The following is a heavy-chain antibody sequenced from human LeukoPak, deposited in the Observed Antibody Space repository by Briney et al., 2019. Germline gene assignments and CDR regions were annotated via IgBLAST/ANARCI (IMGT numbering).Heavy chain of an antibody. CDR1: GFTFSSYA. J-gene: IGHJ4*02. V-gene: IGHV3-7*01. D-gene: IGHD3-16*01. Sequence: TGGSLRLSCAASGFTFSSYAMSWVRQAPGKGLEWVANIKQHGTERYYVDSVKGRFTISRDDATNSVYLQMNSLRGEDTAVYYCASDGGPFDHWGQGTLVTVAS. CDR2: IKQHGTER. CDR3: ASDGGPFDH.